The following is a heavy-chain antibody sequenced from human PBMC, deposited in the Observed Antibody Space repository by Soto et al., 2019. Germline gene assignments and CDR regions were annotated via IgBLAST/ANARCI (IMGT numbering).Heavy chain of an antibody. CDR1: GGTFDNFI. V-gene: IGHV1-69*16. J-gene: IGHJ6*01. CDR3: ARNGTFRSSLSKYAGVDG. CDR2: IVPMLGTP. D-gene: IGHD4-4*01. Sequence: QVQLVQSGAEVKEPGSSVRVSCKASGGTFDNFIMNWVRQTPGQGLEWMGGIVPMLGTPTYAEKFKGRVRTSPTRTASTMCKEVTSLRSDDTAINYCARNGTFRSSLSKYAGVDGWGQGNTVTVSS.